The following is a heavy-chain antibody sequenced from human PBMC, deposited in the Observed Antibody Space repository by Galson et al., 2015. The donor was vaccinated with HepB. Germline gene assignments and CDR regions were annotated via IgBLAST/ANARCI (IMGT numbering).Heavy chain of an antibody. CDR2: ISYDGSNK. CDR3: ARSLSWCSSTSCYAGKDYYFDY. D-gene: IGHD2-2*01. Sequence: SLRLSCAASGFTFSSYAMHWVRQAPGKGLEWVAVISYDGSNKYYADSVKGRFTISRDNSKNTLYLQMNSLRAEDTAVYYCARSLSWCSSTSCYAGKDYYFDYWGQGTLVTVSS. V-gene: IGHV3-30*04. CDR1: GFTFSSYA. J-gene: IGHJ4*02.